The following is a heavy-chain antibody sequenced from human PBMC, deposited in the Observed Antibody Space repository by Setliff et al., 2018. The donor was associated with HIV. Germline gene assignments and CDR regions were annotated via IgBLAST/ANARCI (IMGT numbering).Heavy chain of an antibody. CDR2: VYSSGST. J-gene: IGHJ4*02. CDR1: GGSISDYY. V-gene: IGHV4-4*07. Sequence: SETLSLTCTVSGGSISDYYWTWIRQPAGKGLEWIGRVYSSGSTNCNSSLKSRVTMSVDTSTNQFSLKLNSVTAADTAVYYCARDFVYGYDFWGQGTLVTVSS. CDR3: ARDFVYGYDF. D-gene: IGHD5-18*01.